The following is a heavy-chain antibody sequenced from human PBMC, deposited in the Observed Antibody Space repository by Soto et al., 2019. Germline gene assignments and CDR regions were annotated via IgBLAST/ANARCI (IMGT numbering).Heavy chain of an antibody. V-gene: IGHV1-18*01. J-gene: IGHJ6*02. Sequence: QVQLVQSRGEVKKPGASVKVSCKTSGYSFTTYGISWVQQAPGQGLEWMGWISGYNGNTNYAQKLQGRVTMTTDTSTSTAYMELRSLRSDDTAVYYCAREGPAPYYYYGMDVWGQGSTATVSS. CDR2: ISGYNGNT. CDR3: AREGPAPYYYYGMDV. CDR1: GYSFTTYG.